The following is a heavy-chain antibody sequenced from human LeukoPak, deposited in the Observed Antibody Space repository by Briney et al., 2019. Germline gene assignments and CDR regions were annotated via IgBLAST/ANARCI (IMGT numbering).Heavy chain of an antibody. D-gene: IGHD2-8*01. CDR1: GFTFSSYT. Sequence: GGSLRLSCVASGFTFSSYTMNWVRQTPGKGLEWVSSISGSSDNTNYADSVKGRFTISRDNAKNSLYLQMNSLRAEDTAVYYCARDRVTKQAPPGYWGQGTLVTVSS. CDR3: ARDRVTKQAPPGY. CDR2: ISGSSDNT. J-gene: IGHJ4*02. V-gene: IGHV3-21*01.